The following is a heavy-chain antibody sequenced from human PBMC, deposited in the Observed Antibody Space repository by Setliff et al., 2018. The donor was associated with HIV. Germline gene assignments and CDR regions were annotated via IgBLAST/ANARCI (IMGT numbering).Heavy chain of an antibody. CDR2: IYTSGSA. Sequence: KPSETLSLTCTVSGGSINSDYWTWVRQPPGKGLEWIGHIYTSGSANYNPSLKSRVTISVDTSKNQFSLKLSSVTAADTAVYYCARTTVRDFGLVITNFDQWGLGTLVTVSS. V-gene: IGHV4-59*01. J-gene: IGHJ4*02. D-gene: IGHD3-3*01. CDR3: ARTTVRDFGLVITNFDQ. CDR1: GGSINSDY.